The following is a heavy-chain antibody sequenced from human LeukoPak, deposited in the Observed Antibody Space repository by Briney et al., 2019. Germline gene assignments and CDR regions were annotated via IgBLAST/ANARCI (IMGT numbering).Heavy chain of an antibody. V-gene: IGHV1-2*02. Sequence: GASVKVSCKASGYTFTGYYMHCVRQAPGQGLEWIGWINPNSGGTNYAQKFQGRVTMTRDTSISTAYMELSRLRSDDTAVYYCARYCSGGSCYSTRRAFDYWGQGTLVTVSS. D-gene: IGHD2-15*01. J-gene: IGHJ4*02. CDR1: GYTFTGYY. CDR2: INPNSGGT. CDR3: ARYCSGGSCYSTRRAFDY.